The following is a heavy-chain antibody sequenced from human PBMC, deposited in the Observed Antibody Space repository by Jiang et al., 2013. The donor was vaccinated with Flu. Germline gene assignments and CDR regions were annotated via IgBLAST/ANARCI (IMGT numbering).Heavy chain of an antibody. CDR2: NPSDGRT. D-gene: IGHD3-22*01. CDR3: ARGLDSSGYYSY. J-gene: IGHJ4*02. V-gene: IGHV1-46*01. Sequence: NPSDGRTTYAQNFQGRVTMTRDTSTSTIYMELSSLRSEDTAVYYCARGLDSSGYYSYWGQGTLVTVSS.